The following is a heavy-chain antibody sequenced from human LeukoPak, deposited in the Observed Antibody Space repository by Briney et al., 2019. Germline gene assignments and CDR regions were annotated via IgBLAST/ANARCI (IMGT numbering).Heavy chain of an antibody. V-gene: IGHV1-2*02. CDR3: ARVTVLLWFGEPDAFDI. Sequence: ASVKVSCKASGYTFTGYYMHWVRQAPGQGLEWMGWINPNSGGTNYAQKFQGRVTMTTDTSTSTAYMELRSLRSDDTAVYYCARVTVLLWFGEPDAFDIWGQGTMVTVSS. CDR1: GYTFTGYY. D-gene: IGHD3-10*01. CDR2: INPNSGGT. J-gene: IGHJ3*02.